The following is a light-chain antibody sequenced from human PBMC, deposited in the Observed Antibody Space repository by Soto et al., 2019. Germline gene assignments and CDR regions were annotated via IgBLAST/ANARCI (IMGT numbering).Light chain of an antibody. CDR1: QSISSY. CDR3: QQTYSLPRT. J-gene: IGKJ1*01. V-gene: IGKV1-39*01. CDR2: AAS. Sequence: DIQMTQSPSSLSASVGDRVTITCRASQSISSYLNWYQQKPGKAPQVLIYAASSFHSGVPSRFSGSGSGTDFTLTISSLQPEDFATYYCQQTYSLPRTFGQGTKVDIK.